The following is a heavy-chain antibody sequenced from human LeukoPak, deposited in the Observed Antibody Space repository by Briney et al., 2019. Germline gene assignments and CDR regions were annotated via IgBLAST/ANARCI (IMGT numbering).Heavy chain of an antibody. CDR2: IYYSGST. D-gene: IGHD4-17*01. V-gene: IGHV4-59*08. CDR1: GGSISSYY. J-gene: IGHJ6*02. Sequence: SETLSLTCTVSGGSISSYYWSWIRQPPGKGLEWIGYIYYSGSTYYNPSLKSRVTISIDTSKNQFSLKLSSVTAADTAVHYCARSTVSPLYGMDVWGQGTTVTVSS. CDR3: ARSTVSPLYGMDV.